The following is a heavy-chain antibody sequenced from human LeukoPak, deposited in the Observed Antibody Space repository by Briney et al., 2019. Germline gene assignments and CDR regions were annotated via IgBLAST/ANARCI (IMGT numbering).Heavy chain of an antibody. Sequence: GGSLRLSCAASGFTLKSYAMSWVRQAPGKGLEWVSAISEGGIDTYYADSVKGRFSISKDNSKNMLYLQMNSLVADDTAVYYCAKRVPYSRSSVYFDSWGQGTLVTVSS. J-gene: IGHJ4*02. CDR2: ISEGGIDT. V-gene: IGHV3-23*01. CDR1: GFTLKSYA. D-gene: IGHD6-6*01. CDR3: AKRVPYSRSSVYFDS.